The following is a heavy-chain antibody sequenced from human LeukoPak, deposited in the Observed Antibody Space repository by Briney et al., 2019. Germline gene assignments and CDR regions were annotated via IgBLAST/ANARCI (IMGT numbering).Heavy chain of an antibody. CDR1: GYTFTGYY. V-gene: IGHV1-2*02. D-gene: IGHD6-13*01. Sequence: ASVKVSCKASGYTFTGYYMHWVRQAPGQGLEWMGWINPNSGGTNYARKFQGRVTMTRDTSISTAYMELSRLRSDDTAVYYCASIIAAAGNTRITRGYWGQGTLVTVSS. J-gene: IGHJ4*02. CDR2: INPNSGGT. CDR3: ASIIAAAGNTRITRGY.